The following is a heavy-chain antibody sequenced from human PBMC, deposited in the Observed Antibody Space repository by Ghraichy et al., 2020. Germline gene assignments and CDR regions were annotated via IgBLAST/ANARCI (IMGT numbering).Heavy chain of an antibody. Sequence: GGSLRLSCAASGFTFSSYAMHWVRQAPGKGLEWVTVISYDGSNKYYADSVKGRFTISRDNSKNTLYLQMNSLRAEDTAVYYCARDEDRGYYDYWGQGTLVTVSS. CDR3: ARDEDRGYYDY. J-gene: IGHJ4*02. D-gene: IGHD2-15*01. CDR2: ISYDGSNK. CDR1: GFTFSSYA. V-gene: IGHV3-30*04.